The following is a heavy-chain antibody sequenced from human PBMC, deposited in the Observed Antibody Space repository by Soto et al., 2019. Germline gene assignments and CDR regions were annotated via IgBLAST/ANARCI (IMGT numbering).Heavy chain of an antibody. V-gene: IGHV1-8*01. CDR1: GYTFTSYD. Sequence: QVQLVQSGAEVTKPGASVKVSCKASGYTFTSYDINWVRQATGQGLEWMGWMSPNSGATGYAQKFQGRVTMTRDTSISTAYMERSNLRSEDTAIYYCARGVDAGVDVWGQGSTVTGSS. D-gene: IGHD1-1*01. CDR2: MSPNSGAT. J-gene: IGHJ6*02. CDR3: ARGVDAGVDV.